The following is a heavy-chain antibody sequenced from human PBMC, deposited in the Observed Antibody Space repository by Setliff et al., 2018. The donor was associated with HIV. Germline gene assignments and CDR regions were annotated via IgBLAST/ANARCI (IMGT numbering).Heavy chain of an antibody. V-gene: IGHV4-38-2*02. Sequence: SETLSLTCPVSGDSISSDFYWGWIRQPPVTGLEWIGSIYHSGNTYYMPSLQSRVTISVDMSKNQFSMNLNSVTAVDTAVYYCSRGQGCGGGCPSDFEMWGQGTMVTVSS. CDR2: IYHSGNT. CDR3: SRGQGCGGGCPSDFEM. CDR1: GDSISSDFY. D-gene: IGHD2-21*02. J-gene: IGHJ3*02.